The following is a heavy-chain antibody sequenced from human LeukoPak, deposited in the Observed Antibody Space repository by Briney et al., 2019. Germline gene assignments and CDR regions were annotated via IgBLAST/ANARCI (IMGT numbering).Heavy chain of an antibody. J-gene: IGHJ4*02. V-gene: IGHV3-23*01. CDR1: GFTLSTSA. CDR2: IRASDDTT. CDR3: RFYTSGSDY. Sequence: GGSLRLSCELFGFTLSTSAMSWVRQAPGKGREWVSGIRASDDTTYYVNSVKGRFTVSRENSKNTMYLQMNGLRVEDTDVYYCRFYTSGSDYWGQGTLVTVSS. D-gene: IGHD3-22*01.